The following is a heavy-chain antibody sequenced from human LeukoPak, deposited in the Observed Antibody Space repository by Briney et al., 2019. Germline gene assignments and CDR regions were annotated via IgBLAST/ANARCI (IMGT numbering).Heavy chain of an antibody. CDR2: ISSSSSYI. V-gene: IGHV3-21*01. D-gene: IGHD6-6*01. CDR3: ARDEYSSSYNHYYYYMDV. CDR1: GFTFSSYS. Sequence: GGSLRLSCAASGFTFSSYSMNWVRQAPGKGLEWVSSISSSSSYIYYADSVKGRFTISRDNAKNSLYLQMNSLRAEDTAVYYCARDEYSSSYNHYYYYMDVWGKGTTVTISS. J-gene: IGHJ6*03.